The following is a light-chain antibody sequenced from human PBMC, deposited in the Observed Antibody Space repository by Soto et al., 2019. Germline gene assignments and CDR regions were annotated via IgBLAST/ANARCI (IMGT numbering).Light chain of an antibody. Sequence: QSVLTQPASVSGSPGQSITISCTGTSSDIGDYNYVSWYQQYPDKAPKLLIYAVSNRPSGISNRFSGSKSGNTASLTISGLQAEDEGDYYCSSYTSSSTLVFGGGTKVTVL. CDR3: SSYTSSSTLV. CDR2: AVS. V-gene: IGLV2-14*01. J-gene: IGLJ2*01. CDR1: SSDIGDYNY.